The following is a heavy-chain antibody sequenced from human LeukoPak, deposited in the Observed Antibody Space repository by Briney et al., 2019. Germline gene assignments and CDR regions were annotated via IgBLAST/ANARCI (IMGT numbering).Heavy chain of an antibody. Sequence: SETLSLTCTVSGFSISSRYYWGWIRQPPGKGLEWIGNIYHTGNNYYNSSLKSRVNIAIDTSQNQFSLKLSSVTAADTAVYYCARGDHSGSYPTLLWYFDVWGRGTLVTVSS. J-gene: IGHJ2*01. D-gene: IGHD3-3*01. CDR3: ARGDHSGSYPTLLWYFDV. V-gene: IGHV4-38-2*02. CDR1: GFSISSRYY. CDR2: IYHTGNN.